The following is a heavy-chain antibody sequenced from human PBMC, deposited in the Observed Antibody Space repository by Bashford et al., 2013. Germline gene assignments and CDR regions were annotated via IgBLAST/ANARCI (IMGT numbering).Heavy chain of an antibody. Sequence: GGSLRLSCAASGFTFSNYWMTWVRQAPGKGLEWVANIKQDGSEKYYMDSVRGRFTISRDNAKNSLYLQMSSLRAEDTAVYYCARWGIVTGSLSLYGVDVWGQGTTVTVSS. CDR3: ARWGIVTGSLSLYGVDV. CDR1: GFTFSNYW. D-gene: IGHD1-26*01. CDR2: IKQDGSEK. V-gene: IGHV3-7*05. J-gene: IGHJ6*02.